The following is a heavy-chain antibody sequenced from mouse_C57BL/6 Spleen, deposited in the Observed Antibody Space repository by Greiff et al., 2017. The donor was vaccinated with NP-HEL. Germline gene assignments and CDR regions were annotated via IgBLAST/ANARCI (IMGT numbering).Heavy chain of an antibody. CDR1: GFTFNTYA. J-gene: IGHJ1*03. CDR2: IRSKSSNYAT. D-gene: IGHD1-1*01. CDR3: VREGYGSSPGYWYFDV. V-gene: IGHV10-3*01. Sequence: EVQGVESGGGLVQPKGSLKLSCAASGFTFNTYAMHWVRQAPGKGLEWVARIRSKSSNYATYYADSVKDRFTISRDDSQSMLYLQMNNLKTEDTAMYYCVREGYGSSPGYWYFDVWGTGTTVTVSS.